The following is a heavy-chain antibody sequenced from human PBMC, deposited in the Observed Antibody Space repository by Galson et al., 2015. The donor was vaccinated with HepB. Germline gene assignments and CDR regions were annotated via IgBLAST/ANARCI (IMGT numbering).Heavy chain of an antibody. D-gene: IGHD3-10*01. Sequence: SVKVSCKASGGTFSSYAISWVRQAPGQGLEWMGRIIPILGIANYAQKFQGRVTITADKSTSTAYMELSSLRSEDTAVYYCATAPRGYYYYYMDVWGKGTTVTVSS. CDR3: ATAPRGYYYYYMDV. CDR2: IIPILGIA. CDR1: GGTFSSYA. V-gene: IGHV1-69*04. J-gene: IGHJ6*03.